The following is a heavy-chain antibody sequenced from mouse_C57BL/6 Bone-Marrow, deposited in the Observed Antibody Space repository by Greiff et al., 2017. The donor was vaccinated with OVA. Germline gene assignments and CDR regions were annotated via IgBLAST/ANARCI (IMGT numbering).Heavy chain of an antibody. V-gene: IGHV1-15*01. J-gene: IGHJ4*01. CDR3: TRRHGSKDYDAMDY. D-gene: IGHD1-1*01. CDR1: GYTFTDYE. CDR2: IDPETGGT. Sequence: QVQLQQSGAELVRPGASVTLSCKASGYTFTDYEMRWVKQTPVHGLEWIGAIDPETGGTAYNQKFKGKAILTADKSSSTDYMELRSLTSEDSAVYDGTRRHGSKDYDAMDYWGQGTSVTVSS.